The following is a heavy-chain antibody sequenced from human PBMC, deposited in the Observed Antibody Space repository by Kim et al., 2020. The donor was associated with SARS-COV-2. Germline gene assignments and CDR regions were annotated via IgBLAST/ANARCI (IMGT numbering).Heavy chain of an antibody. Sequence: GGSLRLSCVASGFPFRTSVMNWVRQAPGRGLEWVSGFCGSDSCTQYADSVKGRFTVSRDSSKNTVFLQMSSLKAEDTAVYYCAKQEYEYGRFFDSWGQGTLVTVSS. CDR2: FCGSDSCT. CDR3: AKQEYEYGRFFDS. V-gene: IGHV3-23*01. CDR1: GFPFRTSV. D-gene: IGHD3-3*01. J-gene: IGHJ4*02.